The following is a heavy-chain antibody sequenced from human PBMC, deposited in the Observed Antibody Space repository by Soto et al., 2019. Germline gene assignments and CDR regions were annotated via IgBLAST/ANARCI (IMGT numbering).Heavy chain of an antibody. Sequence: QVRLQESGPGLVKPSGTLSLTCAVSGASISDNNWWSWVRQAPGKGLEWIGEILHTGRTTYNPSLESRVTMSVDKSNNQFSLRLTSVTAADTAVYFCGRNGIYAIGYWGLGTLVTVSS. D-gene: IGHD2-2*02. CDR1: GASISDNNW. V-gene: IGHV4-4*02. CDR3: GRNGIYAIGY. J-gene: IGHJ4*02. CDR2: ILHTGRT.